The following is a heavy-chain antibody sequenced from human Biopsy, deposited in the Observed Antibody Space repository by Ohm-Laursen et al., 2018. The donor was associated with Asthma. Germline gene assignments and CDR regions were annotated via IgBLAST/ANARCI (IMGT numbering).Heavy chain of an antibody. CDR3: ARDVMEWYLPAFDF. Sequence: LSLTCAASGFTFSNYGMHWVRQVAGKGLDWVAVVTYDGISQYYAESVKGRFTISRDNSRNTLNLQMNSLRPDDTAVYYCARDVMEWYLPAFDFWGQGTLVTVSS. CDR1: GFTFSNYG. D-gene: IGHD3-3*01. V-gene: IGHV3-30*03. J-gene: IGHJ4*02. CDR2: VTYDGISQ.